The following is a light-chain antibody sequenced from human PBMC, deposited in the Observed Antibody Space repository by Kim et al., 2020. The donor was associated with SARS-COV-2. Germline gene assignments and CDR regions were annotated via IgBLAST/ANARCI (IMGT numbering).Light chain of an antibody. CDR3: QQSYNNPRT. Sequence: DIQMTQSPSSLSASVGDKVTITCRASQTISNYLNWYQQKPGKAPKLLIHAASSLQSGVPSRFSASGSGTDFTLTVSNLQPEDFATYYCQQSYNNPRTFGGGTKVDIK. CDR1: QTISNY. CDR2: AAS. J-gene: IGKJ4*01. V-gene: IGKV1-39*01.